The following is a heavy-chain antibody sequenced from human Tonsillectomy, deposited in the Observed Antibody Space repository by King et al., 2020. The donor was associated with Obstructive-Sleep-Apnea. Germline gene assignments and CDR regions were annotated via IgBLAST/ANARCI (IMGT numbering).Heavy chain of an antibody. D-gene: IGHD2-15*01. J-gene: IGHJ5*02. CDR1: GGSISSSSYY. V-gene: IGHV4-39*07. Sequence: LQLQESGPGLVKPSETLSLTCTVSGGSISSSSYYWGWIRQPPGKGLEWIGGIYYSGSTSYNPSLKSRVTISVDTSKNQFSLKLSSVTAADTAVYYCARDARVDNWFDPWGQGTLVTVSS. CDR2: IYYSGST. CDR3: ARDARVDNWFDP.